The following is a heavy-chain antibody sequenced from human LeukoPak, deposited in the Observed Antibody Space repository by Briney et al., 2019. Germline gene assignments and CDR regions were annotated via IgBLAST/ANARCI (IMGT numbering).Heavy chain of an antibody. CDR1: GFIVSNNY. J-gene: IGHJ4*02. V-gene: IGHV3-66*01. D-gene: IGHD5-24*01. CDR3: GRVGDGYNDNY. Sequence: GGSLRLSCAASGFIVSNNYMSWVRQAPGKGLEWVSLISSGGSTYYADSLKGRFTISRDNSKNTLYLQMNSLRAEDTAVYYCGRVGDGYNDNYWGQGTLVTVSS. CDR2: ISSGGST.